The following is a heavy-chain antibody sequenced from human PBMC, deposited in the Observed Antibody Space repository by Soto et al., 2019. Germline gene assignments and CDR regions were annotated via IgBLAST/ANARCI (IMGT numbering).Heavy chain of an antibody. Sequence: QVQLVQSGAEVKKPGSSVKVSCKASGGTFSSYAISWVRQAPGQGLEWMGGIIPIFGTANYAQKFQGRVTITADESTSTANMELSSLRSEDTAVYYCARAPPYCGGDCGFDPWGQGTLVTVSS. J-gene: IGHJ5*02. D-gene: IGHD2-21*02. CDR1: GGTFSSYA. CDR2: IIPIFGTA. V-gene: IGHV1-69*01. CDR3: ARAPPYCGGDCGFDP.